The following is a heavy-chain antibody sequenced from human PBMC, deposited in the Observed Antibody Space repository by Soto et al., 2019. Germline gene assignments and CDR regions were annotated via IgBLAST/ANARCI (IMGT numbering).Heavy chain of an antibody. CDR2: IIPIFGTA. CDR1: GGTFSSYA. J-gene: IGHJ5*02. D-gene: IGHD6-6*01. CDR3: ARDHQYSSSWQGHCFEP. V-gene: IGHV1-69*01. Sequence: QVQLVQSGAEVKKPGSSVKVSCKASGGTFSSYAISWVRQAPGQGLEWMGGIIPIFGTANYAQKFQGRVTITADESTSTAYMELSSLRSEDTAVYYCARDHQYSSSWQGHCFEPWGQGTLVTVSS.